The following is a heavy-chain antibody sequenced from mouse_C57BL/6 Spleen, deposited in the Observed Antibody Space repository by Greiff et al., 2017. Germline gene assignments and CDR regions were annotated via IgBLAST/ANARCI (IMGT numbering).Heavy chain of an antibody. Sequence: VQLQQPGAELVKPGASVKVSCKASGYTFTSYWMHWVKQRPGQGLEGIGRIHPSDSDTNYNQKFKGKATLTVDESSSPAYMQLSSMTSEDDAVEYCAIRGYYGYAWFAYWGQGTLVTVSA. D-gene: IGHD2-2*01. CDR3: AIRGYYGYAWFAY. J-gene: IGHJ3*01. CDR2: IHPSDSDT. V-gene: IGHV1-74*01. CDR1: GYTFTSYW.